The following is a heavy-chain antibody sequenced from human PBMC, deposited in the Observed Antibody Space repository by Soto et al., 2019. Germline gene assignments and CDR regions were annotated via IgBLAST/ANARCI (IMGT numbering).Heavy chain of an antibody. J-gene: IGHJ6*02. CDR1: GGSVSSRSYY. V-gene: IGHV4-61*01. Sequence: SETLSLTCTVSGGSVSSRSYYWSWIRQPPGEGLEWIGYIYYSVSTNYTPPLKSRVTISLDTSKNQFFLRLSSVTAADTAVYYCARAYVDTAMVFYYYGMDVWGQGTTVTVSS. D-gene: IGHD5-18*01. CDR3: ARAYVDTAMVFYYYGMDV. CDR2: IYYSVST.